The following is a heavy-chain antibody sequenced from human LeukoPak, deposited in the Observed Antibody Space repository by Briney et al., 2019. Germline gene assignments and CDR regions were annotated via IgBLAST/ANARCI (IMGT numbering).Heavy chain of an antibody. CDR3: ANSKVADFHY. CDR1: GFTFNLYA. CDR2: ITGSGGST. D-gene: IGHD6-19*01. J-gene: IGHJ4*02. V-gene: IGHV3-23*01. Sequence: GGSLRLSCTASGFTFNLYAMTWGRQAPGKGLEWVSAITGSGGSTYYADSVKGRFTISRDNSKNTVYLQMNSLRVDDTAVYYCANSKVADFHYWGQGTRVTVSS.